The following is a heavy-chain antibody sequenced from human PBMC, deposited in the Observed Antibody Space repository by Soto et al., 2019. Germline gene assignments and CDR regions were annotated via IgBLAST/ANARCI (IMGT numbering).Heavy chain of an antibody. CDR2: INHSGST. J-gene: IGHJ5*02. CDR1: GGSFSGYY. CDR3: ARGPSPRYSSSWYWFDP. D-gene: IGHD6-13*01. V-gene: IGHV4-34*01. Sequence: QVQLQQWGAGLLKPSETLSLTCAVYGGSFSGYYWSWIRQPPGKGLEWIGEINHSGSTNYNPSLMSRVTISVDTSKNQFSLKLSSVTAADTAVYYCARGPSPRYSSSWYWFDPWGQGTLVTVSS.